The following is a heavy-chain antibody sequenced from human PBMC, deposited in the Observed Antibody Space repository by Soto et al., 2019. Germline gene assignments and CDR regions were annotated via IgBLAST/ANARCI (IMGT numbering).Heavy chain of an antibody. V-gene: IGHV3-53*04. CDR3: ARDFRPPYGVRYFDY. D-gene: IGHD3-10*01. CDR2: IYSGGST. Sequence: EVQLVESGGGLVQPGGSLRLSCAASGFTVSSNYMSWVRQAPGKGLEWVSVIYSGGSTYYADSVKGRFTISRHNSNNTLYLLMNSLSAEATAVYYCARDFRPPYGVRYFDYWGQGTLVTVSS. CDR1: GFTVSSNY. J-gene: IGHJ4*02.